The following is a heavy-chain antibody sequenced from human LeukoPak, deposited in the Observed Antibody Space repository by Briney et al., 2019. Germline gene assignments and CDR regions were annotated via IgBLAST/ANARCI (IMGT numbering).Heavy chain of an antibody. D-gene: IGHD3-9*01. J-gene: IGHJ3*02. CDR1: GYTFTSYD. V-gene: IGHV1-8*03. CDR3: ARAIYDILTGYYPHDAFDI. CDR2: MNPDSGNT. Sequence: ASVTVSFKASGYTFTSYDINWVRQATGQGLEWMGWMNPDSGNTGYAQKFQGRVTITRNTSISTAYMELSSLRSEDTAVYYCARAIYDILTGYYPHDAFDIGGQGTMVTVSS.